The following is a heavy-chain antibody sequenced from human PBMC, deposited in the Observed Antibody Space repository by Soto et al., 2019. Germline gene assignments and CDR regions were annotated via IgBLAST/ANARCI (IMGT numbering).Heavy chain of an antibody. CDR2: VSGSSSTT. V-gene: IGHV3-23*01. Sequence: EVRLLESGGGLVKPGGSLRLACATSGLTFINYAMSWVRQAPGGGLGWVSPVSGSSSTTYYADSVRGRFTISRDRSKNTLYLQMSSLRAEDTALYYCAKNQERELPRVIDFWGQGTLVTVSS. J-gene: IGHJ4*02. D-gene: IGHD1-7*01. CDR3: AKNQERELPRVIDF. CDR1: GLTFINYA.